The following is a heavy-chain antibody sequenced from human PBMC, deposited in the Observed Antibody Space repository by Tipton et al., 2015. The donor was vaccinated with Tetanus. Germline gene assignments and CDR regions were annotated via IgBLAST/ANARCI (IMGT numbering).Heavy chain of an antibody. CDR1: GGSISSGGYY. V-gene: IGHV4-31*03. D-gene: IGHD1-26*01. CDR2: IYNSGST. CDR3: AGERARGARWWNYFGG. J-gene: IGHJ4*02. Sequence: TLSLTCTVSGGSISSGGYYWSWIRQHPGKGLEWIGEIYNSGSTYYNPSLKSRVTISVDTSKNQFSLKLNSVTAADAAVCFCAGERARGARWWNYFGGWGQGAPVSFAS.